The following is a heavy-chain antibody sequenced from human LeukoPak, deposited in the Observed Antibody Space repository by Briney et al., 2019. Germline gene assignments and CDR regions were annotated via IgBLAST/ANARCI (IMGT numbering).Heavy chain of an antibody. Sequence: AGGSLRLSCAASGFTFSGYSMNWVRQAPGKGLEWVSYIRSSGSPIYYADSVKGRFTISRDNAKNSGYLQMNSLRDEDTAVYYCVRDPDALDYWGQGTLVTVSS. CDR2: IRSSGSPI. V-gene: IGHV3-48*02. CDR1: GFTFSGYS. CDR3: VRDPDALDY. J-gene: IGHJ4*02.